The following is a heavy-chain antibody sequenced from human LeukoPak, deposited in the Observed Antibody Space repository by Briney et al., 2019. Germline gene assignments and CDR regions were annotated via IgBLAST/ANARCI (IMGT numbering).Heavy chain of an antibody. Sequence: GGSLRLSCAASGFTFSSYAMSWVRQAPGKGLEWVSAISGSGVSTYYADSVKGRFTISRDNSKNTLYLQMNSLRAEDTAVYYCAKDAAASYDSSGYYFDYWGQGTLVTVSS. CDR3: AKDAAASYDSSGYYFDY. D-gene: IGHD3-22*01. V-gene: IGHV3-23*01. CDR2: ISGSGVST. CDR1: GFTFSSYA. J-gene: IGHJ4*02.